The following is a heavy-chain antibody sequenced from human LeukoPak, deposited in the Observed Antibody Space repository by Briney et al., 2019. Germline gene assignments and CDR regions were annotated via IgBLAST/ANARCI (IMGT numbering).Heavy chain of an antibody. D-gene: IGHD3-10*01. CDR3: ARKGNAFDF. J-gene: IGHJ3*01. CDR2: IKLDVSET. Sequence: GGSLRLSCAASGFTFSSYWMTWVRQAPGKGLEWVANIKLDVSETYYVDSVRGRSTISRDNTKNSLYLQMDSLRAEDTAVYYCARKGNAFDFWGQGTMVTVSS. CDR1: GFTFSSYW. V-gene: IGHV3-7*01.